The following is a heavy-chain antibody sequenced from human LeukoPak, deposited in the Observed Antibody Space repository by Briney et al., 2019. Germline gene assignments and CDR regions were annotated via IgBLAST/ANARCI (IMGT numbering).Heavy chain of an antibody. CDR3: ARQRSSGWSQGF. CDR2: ISSSSSYI. Sequence: GGSLRLSCAASGFTFSSYSMNWVRQAPGKGLEWVSSISSSSSYIYYADSVKGRFTISRDNAKNSLYLQMNSLRAEDTAVYYCARQRSSGWSQGFWGQGTLVTVSS. J-gene: IGHJ4*02. D-gene: IGHD6-19*01. V-gene: IGHV3-21*01. CDR1: GFTFSSYS.